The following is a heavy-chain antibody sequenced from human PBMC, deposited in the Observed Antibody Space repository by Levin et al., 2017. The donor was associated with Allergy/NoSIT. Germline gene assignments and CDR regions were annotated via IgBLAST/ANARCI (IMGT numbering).Heavy chain of an antibody. CDR1: GYTFTSYG. D-gene: IGHD2-2*01. J-gene: IGHJ3*02. CDR3: ARDRAYCSSTSCYPWYAFDI. V-gene: IGHV1-18*01. Sequence: GESLKISCKASGYTFTSYGISWVRQAPGQGLEWMGWISAYNGNTNYAQKLQGRVTMTTDTSTSTAYMELRSLRSDDTAVYYCARDRAYCSSTSCYPWYAFDIWGQGTMVTVSS. CDR2: ISAYNGNT.